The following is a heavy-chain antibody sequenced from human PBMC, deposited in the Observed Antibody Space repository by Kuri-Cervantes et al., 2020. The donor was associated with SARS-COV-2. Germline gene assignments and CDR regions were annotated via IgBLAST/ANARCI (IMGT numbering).Heavy chain of an antibody. CDR3: ARELGSSGWNDAFDI. J-gene: IGHJ3*02. CDR2: ISYDGSNK. D-gene: IGHD6-19*01. CDR1: GLTFSSYG. Sequence: GGSLRLSCAASGLTFSSYGMHWVRQAPGKGLEWVAVISYDGSNKYYADSVKGRFTISRDNSKNTLYLQMNSLRAEDTAVYYCARELGSSGWNDAFDIWGQGTMVTVSS. V-gene: IGHV3-30*03.